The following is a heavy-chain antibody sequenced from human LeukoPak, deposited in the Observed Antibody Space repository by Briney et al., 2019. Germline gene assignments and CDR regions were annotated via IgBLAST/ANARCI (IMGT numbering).Heavy chain of an antibody. CDR3: ARGLGYCGTTSCYSRFDP. CDR2: IIPILGTA. V-gene: IGHV1-69*05. Sequence: ASVKVSCKGSGGPFSSYGISWVRQAPGLGLEWRGGIIPILGTANYARKFHGRVTITTDESTSTVHMELSSMRSEDTAVYYCARGLGYCGTTSCYSRFDPWGQGTLVTVSS. D-gene: IGHD2-2*02. CDR1: GGPFSSYG. J-gene: IGHJ5*02.